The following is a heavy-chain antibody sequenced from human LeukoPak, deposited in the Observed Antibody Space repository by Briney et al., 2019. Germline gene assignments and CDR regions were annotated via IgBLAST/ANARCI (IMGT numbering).Heavy chain of an antibody. CDR3: ARKGSRRPSPEGV. CDR2: ISSTSSYI. J-gene: IGHJ4*02. Sequence: GGSLRLSCAASGFTFSSYFMNWVRQAPGKGLEWVSSISSTSSYIYYADSLKGRFTISRDNAKNSLYLQMSSLRVEDTAVYYCARKGSRRPSPEGVWGQGTLVTVSS. V-gene: IGHV3-21*04. D-gene: IGHD1-14*01. CDR1: GFTFSSYF.